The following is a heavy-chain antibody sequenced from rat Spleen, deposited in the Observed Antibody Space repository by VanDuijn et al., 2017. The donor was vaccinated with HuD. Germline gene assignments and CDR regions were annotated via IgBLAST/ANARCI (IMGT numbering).Heavy chain of an antibody. CDR2: ISYDGSST. D-gene: IGHD5-1*01. J-gene: IGHJ2*01. Sequence: EVQLVESGGGLIQPGRSLKLSCAASGFIFSDYGMAWVRQAPKKGLEWVATISYDGSSTYYRDSVKGRFTISRDNAKSTLYLQMDSLGSEDTATYYCARQNWPYYFDYWGQGVMVTVSS. V-gene: IGHV5-17*01. CDR3: ARQNWPYYFDY. CDR1: GFIFSDYG.